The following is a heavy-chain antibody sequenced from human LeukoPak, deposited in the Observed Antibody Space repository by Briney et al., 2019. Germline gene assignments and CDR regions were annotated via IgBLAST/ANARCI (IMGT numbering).Heavy chain of an antibody. CDR3: ARVMGNYATDY. D-gene: IGHD1-7*01. V-gene: IGHV3-11*04. J-gene: IGHJ4*02. CDR2: IRRCDNTI. Sequence: PGGSLRLSCAASGFTFSDYYMSWIRQAPGKGLEWGSYIRRCDNTIYYADSVKGRFTMSRDNAKNSLYLQMNSLRAEDTAVYYCARVMGNYATDYWGQGTLVTVSS. CDR1: GFTFSDYY.